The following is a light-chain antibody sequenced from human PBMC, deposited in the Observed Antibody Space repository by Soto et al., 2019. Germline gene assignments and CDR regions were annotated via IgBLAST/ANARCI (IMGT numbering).Light chain of an antibody. Sequence: QSVLTQPPSASGSPGQSVTISCTGTKSDIGVYDFVSWYQHHPGKAPRLIIYEVVQRPSGVPDRFSGSKSGNTASLTVSGLQAADEADYFCNLYAGSNTYVFGSWTKVTVL. J-gene: IGLJ1*01. CDR2: EVV. CDR1: KSDIGVYDF. CDR3: NLYAGSNTYV. V-gene: IGLV2-8*01.